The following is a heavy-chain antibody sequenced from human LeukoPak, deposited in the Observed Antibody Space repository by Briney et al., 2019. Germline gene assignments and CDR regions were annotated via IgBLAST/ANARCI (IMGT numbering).Heavy chain of an antibody. CDR2: INHSGST. V-gene: IGHV4-34*01. CDR3: ARRVGTSDCFDY. D-gene: IGHD2-21*02. Sequence: PSETLSLTCAVYGGSFSGYYWSWIRQPPGKGLEWIGEINHSGSTNYSPSLKSRVTISLDTSKNQFSLNLYSVTAADTAVYYCARRVGTSDCFDYWGQGTLVTVSS. J-gene: IGHJ4*02. CDR1: GGSFSGYY.